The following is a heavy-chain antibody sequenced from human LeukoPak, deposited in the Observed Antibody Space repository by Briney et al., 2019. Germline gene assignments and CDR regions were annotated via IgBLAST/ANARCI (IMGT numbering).Heavy chain of an antibody. J-gene: IGHJ4*02. CDR3: ARVGSGYDYFDY. Sequence: PSETLSLTCTVSGGSISDYYWSWIRQPAGKGLEWLGRIYTSGSTKYNPSLESRVTMSVDTSKNQFSLKLSFVTAADTAVYHCARVGSGYDYFDYWGQGTLVTVSS. D-gene: IGHD3-22*01. CDR1: GGSISDYY. V-gene: IGHV4-4*07. CDR2: IYTSGST.